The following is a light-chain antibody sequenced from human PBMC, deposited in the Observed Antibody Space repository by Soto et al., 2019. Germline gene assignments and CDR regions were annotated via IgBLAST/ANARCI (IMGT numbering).Light chain of an antibody. CDR1: QSMYNN. J-gene: IGKJ4*01. CDR2: FAS. CDR3: QQYNNWPLT. Sequence: EKVMTQSPATLSVSPGERATLSCRASQSMYNNLAWYQQKPGQAPRLLIYFASTRATGIPARFSGSGSGTEFTLTISSLQSEDFAVYYCQQYNNWPLTFGGGTKVEI. V-gene: IGKV3-15*01.